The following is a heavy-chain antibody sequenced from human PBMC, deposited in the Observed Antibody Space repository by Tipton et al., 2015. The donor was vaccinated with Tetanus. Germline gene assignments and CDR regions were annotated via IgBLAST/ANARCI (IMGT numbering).Heavy chain of an antibody. V-gene: IGHV4-59*01. D-gene: IGHD4-17*01. Sequence: TLSLTCTVSGGSINDYYWGRIRQPPGMGLEWIGHISHSGSASYNPSLKSRVTISLDTSKNQFSLTLRSVTVADTAVYYCARSYGDTFLCRFDYWGQGALATVSS. J-gene: IGHJ4*02. CDR2: ISHSGSA. CDR3: ARSYGDTFLCRFDY. CDR1: GGSINDYY.